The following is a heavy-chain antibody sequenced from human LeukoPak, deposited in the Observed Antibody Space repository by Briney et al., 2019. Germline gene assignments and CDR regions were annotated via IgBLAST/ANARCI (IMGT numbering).Heavy chain of an antibody. V-gene: IGHV1-58*02. CDR1: GFTFTSSA. CDR2: IVVGSGNT. Sequence: ASVKVSCKASGFTFTSSAMQWVRQARGQRLEWIGWIVVGSGNTNYAQKFQERVTITRDMSTSTAYMELSSLRSEDTAVYYCAREPLATAAFDIWGQGTMVTVSS. D-gene: IGHD5-12*01. CDR3: AREPLATAAFDI. J-gene: IGHJ3*02.